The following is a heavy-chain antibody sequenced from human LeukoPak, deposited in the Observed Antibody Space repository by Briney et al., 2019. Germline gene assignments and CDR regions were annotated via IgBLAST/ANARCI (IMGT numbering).Heavy chain of an antibody. J-gene: IGHJ6*03. CDR3: ARSSEGRYYYDSSGFSYYYYYMDV. CDR1: GGSISSYY. Sequence: PSETLSLPCTVSGGSISSYYWSWIRQPPGKGLEWIGYIYYSGSTYYNPSLRSRVTISVDTSKNQFSLKLSSVTAADTAVYYCARSSEGRYYYDSSGFSYYYYYMDVWGKGTTVTISS. CDR2: IYYSGST. V-gene: IGHV4-59*01. D-gene: IGHD3-22*01.